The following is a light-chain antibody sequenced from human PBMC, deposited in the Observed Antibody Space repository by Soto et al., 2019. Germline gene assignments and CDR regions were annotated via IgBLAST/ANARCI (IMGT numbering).Light chain of an antibody. CDR3: QQYGSSPPIT. Sequence: EIVLTQPPGTLSLSPGERATLSCRASQSVSSSYLTWYQQKPGQDPRLLIYGASSRATGIPDRFSGSGSGTDFTLTISRLEPEDFAVYYCQQYGSSPPITFDQGTRLEIK. CDR2: GAS. V-gene: IGKV3-20*01. J-gene: IGKJ5*01. CDR1: QSVSSSY.